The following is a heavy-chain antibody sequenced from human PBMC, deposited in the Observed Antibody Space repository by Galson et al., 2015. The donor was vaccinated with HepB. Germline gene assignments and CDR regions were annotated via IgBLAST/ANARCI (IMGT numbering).Heavy chain of an antibody. CDR2: ISGSGGST. CDR3: AKVGEEQWLVQSPFGFYFDL. D-gene: IGHD6-19*01. CDR1: GFTFSSYA. Sequence: SLRLSCAASGFTFSSYAMSWVRQAPGKGLEWVSAISGSGGSTYYADSVKGRFTISRDNSKNTLYLQMNSLRAEDTAVYYCAKVGEEQWLVQSPFGFYFDLWGRGTLVTVSS. J-gene: IGHJ2*01. V-gene: IGHV3-23*01.